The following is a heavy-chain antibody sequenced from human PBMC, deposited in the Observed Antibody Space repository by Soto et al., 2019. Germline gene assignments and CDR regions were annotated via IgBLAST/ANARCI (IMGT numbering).Heavy chain of an antibody. Sequence: QVHLVQSGAEVKKPGASVKVSCKGSGYAFTTYGITWVRQAPGQGLEWMGWISAHNGNTNYAQKLQGRATVTRDTPTRTAYMELRRLRSDAAAVSYCARGRYGDYWGQGALVTVYS. V-gene: IGHV1-18*01. J-gene: IGHJ4*02. CDR2: ISAHNGNT. D-gene: IGHD1-1*01. CDR3: ARGRYGDY. CDR1: GYAFTTYG.